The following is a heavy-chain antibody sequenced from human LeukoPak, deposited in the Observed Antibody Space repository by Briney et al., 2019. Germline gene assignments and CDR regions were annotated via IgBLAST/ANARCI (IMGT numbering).Heavy chain of an antibody. CDR3: ATGGWFGELSLDY. J-gene: IGHJ4*02. D-gene: IGHD3-10*01. V-gene: IGHV3-53*01. CDR2: IYSAGSI. Sequence: GGSLRLSCAASGFSVSTKYMNWVRQAPGKGLEWVSVIYSAGSIYYADSVKGRFTTSRDNSKNTMSLQVNSLRVDDTAVYYCATGGWFGELSLDYWGRGTLVTVSS. CDR1: GFSVSTKY.